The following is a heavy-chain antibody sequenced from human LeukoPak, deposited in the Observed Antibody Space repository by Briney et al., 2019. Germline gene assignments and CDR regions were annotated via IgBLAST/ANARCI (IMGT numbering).Heavy chain of an antibody. Sequence: GASVKVSCKASGGTFSSYAISWVRQSPGQGLEWMGGIIPIFGTANYAQKFQGRVTITTDESTSTDYMELSSLRSEDTAVYYCARAETITYYDFWSGSTPYYFDYWGQGTLVTVSS. CDR3: ARAETITYYDFWSGSTPYYFDY. V-gene: IGHV1-69*05. CDR2: IIPIFGTA. D-gene: IGHD3-3*01. J-gene: IGHJ4*02. CDR1: GGTFSSYA.